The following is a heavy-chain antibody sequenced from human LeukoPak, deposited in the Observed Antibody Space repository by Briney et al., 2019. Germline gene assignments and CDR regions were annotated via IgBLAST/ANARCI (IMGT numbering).Heavy chain of an antibody. CDR1: GFTFSSYG. V-gene: IGHV3-30-3*01. CDR3: ARPAGTYDYSYGMNV. J-gene: IGHJ6*02. Sequence: GRSLRLSCAASGFTFSSYGMHWVRQAPGKGLEWVAVISYDGSDKYYADSVKGRFTISRDNSKNTLYLQMNSLRAEDTAVYYCARPAGTYDYSYGMNVWGQGTTVTVSS. D-gene: IGHD6-19*01. CDR2: ISYDGSDK.